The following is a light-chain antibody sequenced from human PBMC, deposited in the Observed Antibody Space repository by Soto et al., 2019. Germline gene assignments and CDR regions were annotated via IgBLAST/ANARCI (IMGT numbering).Light chain of an antibody. J-gene: IGKJ1*01. CDR1: QSIIGT. CDR2: DAS. Sequence: DIQMTQSPSTLSASVGDRVTITCRASQSIIGTLAWYQQRPGKAPKLLIFDASNSERGVPSRFSGSGSGTEFSLTISSLQPDDFATYYSQQYDTYSRTFGQGTQV. CDR3: QQYDTYSRT. V-gene: IGKV1-5*01.